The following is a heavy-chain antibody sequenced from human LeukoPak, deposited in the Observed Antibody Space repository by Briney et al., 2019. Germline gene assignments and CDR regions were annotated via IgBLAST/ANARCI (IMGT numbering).Heavy chain of an antibody. CDR3: ARIERSSYSLGFDY. CDR2: INHSGSS. CDR1: GGSFSGYY. V-gene: IGHV4-34*01. D-gene: IGHD6-6*01. J-gene: IGHJ4*02. Sequence: SETLSLTCAVYGGSFSGYYWSWIPQPPGKGLEWIGEINHSGSSNYNPSLKSRVTISVDTSKNQFSLKLSSVTTADTAVYYCARIERSSYSLGFDYWGQGTLVTVSS.